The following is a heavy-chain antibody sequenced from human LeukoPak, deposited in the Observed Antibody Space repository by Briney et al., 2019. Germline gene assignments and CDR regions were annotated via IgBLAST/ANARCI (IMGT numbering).Heavy chain of an antibody. Sequence: SEALSLTCTLSVGSTSSYYWSGIPHPPAGGLWSIGYIYYSGSTNYNPSLKSRVTISVDTSRNQFSLKLSSVTAADTAVYYCARHPGIAVAADNWFDPWGQGTLVTVSS. J-gene: IGHJ5*02. CDR3: ARHPGIAVAADNWFDP. CDR1: VGSTSSYY. CDR2: IYYSGST. D-gene: IGHD6-19*01. V-gene: IGHV4-59*08.